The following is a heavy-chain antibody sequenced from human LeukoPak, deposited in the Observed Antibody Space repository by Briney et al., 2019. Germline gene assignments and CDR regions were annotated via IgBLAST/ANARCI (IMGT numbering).Heavy chain of an antibody. CDR1: GYTFTSYY. D-gene: IGHD4-23*01. Sequence: ASVKVSCKASGYTFTSYYMHWVRQAPGQGLEWMGIINPSGGSTSYAQKFQGRITMTRDMSTSTDYMELSSLRSEDTAVYYCARDNSVEDTAWWFDPWGQGTLVTVSS. V-gene: IGHV1-46*01. J-gene: IGHJ5*02. CDR2: INPSGGST. CDR3: ARDNSVEDTAWWFDP.